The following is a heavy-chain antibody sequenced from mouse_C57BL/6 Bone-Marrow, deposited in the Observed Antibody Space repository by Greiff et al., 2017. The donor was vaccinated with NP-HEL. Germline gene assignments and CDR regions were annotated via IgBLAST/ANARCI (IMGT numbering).Heavy chain of an antibody. CDR2: INPGSGGT. V-gene: IGHV1-54*01. Sequence: VKLKQSGAELVRPGTSVKVSCKASGYAFTNYLIEWVKQRPGQGLEWIGVINPGSGGTNYNEKFKGKATLTADKSSSTAYMQLSSLTSEDSAVYFCARDGSGGWFAYWGQGTLVTVSA. J-gene: IGHJ3*01. CDR3: ARDGSGGWFAY. D-gene: IGHD1-1*01. CDR1: GYAFTNYL.